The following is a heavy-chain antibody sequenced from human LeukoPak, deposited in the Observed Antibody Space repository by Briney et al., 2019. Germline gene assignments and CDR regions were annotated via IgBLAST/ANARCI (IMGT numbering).Heavy chain of an antibody. J-gene: IGHJ4*02. Sequence: GGSLRLSCAASGFTFSSYAMSWVRQAPGKGLEWVSAISGSGGSTYYADSVKGRFTISRDNSKNTLYLQMNSLRAEDTAVYYCAKDFNSGGSSPPAFDYWGQGTLVTVSS. CDR3: AKDFNSGGSSPPAFDY. CDR1: GFTFSSYA. V-gene: IGHV3-23*01. CDR2: ISGSGGST. D-gene: IGHD1-26*01.